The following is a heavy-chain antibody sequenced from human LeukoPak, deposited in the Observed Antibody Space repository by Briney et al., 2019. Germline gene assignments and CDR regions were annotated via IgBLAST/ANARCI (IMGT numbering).Heavy chain of an antibody. CDR2: IKSKSDGGTT. V-gene: IGHV3-15*01. J-gene: IGHJ4*02. CDR1: GFPFTNAW. CDR3: TTENPTDF. Sequence: GGSLRLSCAVSGFPFTNAWMSWVRQAPGKGLEWVGRIKSKSDGGTTDYAAPVKGRFTISRDDSENTLYLQVNTVKIEDTAVYYCTTENPTDFWGREPWSPSPQ.